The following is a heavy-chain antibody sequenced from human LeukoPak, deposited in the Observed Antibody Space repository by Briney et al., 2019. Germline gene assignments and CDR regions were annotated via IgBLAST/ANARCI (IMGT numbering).Heavy chain of an antibody. CDR2: IGISEGNI. D-gene: IGHD2-21*02. Sequence: SGGSLRLSCAASGFTFSTYAMNWVRQAPGKGLEWVSYIGISEGNIYYANSVKGRFTISRDNAKNSLYLQMNSLRAEDTAVYYCAREEINCGGDCHLYWGQGTLVTVSS. J-gene: IGHJ4*02. CDR3: AREEINCGGDCHLY. CDR1: GFTFSTYA. V-gene: IGHV3-48*03.